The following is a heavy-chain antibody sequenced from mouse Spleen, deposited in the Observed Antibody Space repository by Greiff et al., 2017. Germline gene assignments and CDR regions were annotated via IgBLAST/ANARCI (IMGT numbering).Heavy chain of an antibody. Sequence: LQQPGSELVRPGASVKLSCKASGYTFTSYWMHWVKQRHGQGLEWIGNIYPGSGSTNYDEKFKSKGTLTVDTSSSTAYMHLSSLTSEDSAVYYCNWGFAYWGQGTLVTVSA. J-gene: IGHJ3*01. D-gene: IGHD4-1*01. CDR2: IYPGSGST. V-gene: IGHV1S22*01. CDR1: GYTFTSYW. CDR3: NWGFAY.